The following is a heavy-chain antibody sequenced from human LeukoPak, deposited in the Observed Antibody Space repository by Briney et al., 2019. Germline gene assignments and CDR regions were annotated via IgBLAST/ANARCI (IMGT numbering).Heavy chain of an antibody. CDR1: VGSFRGYY. CDR3: ARGPSRSGWTAGHSRFKDY. J-gene: IGHJ4*02. Sequence: SETPCLTCAVSVGSFRGYYWSSIRQPPGKGLECIGEINHSGSTNYTPSIKSRVTISVDTSKNQFSMKLSSVTAADTPVYYCARGPSRSGWTAGHSRFKDYWGQGTLVTVSS. V-gene: IGHV4-34*01. CDR2: INHSGST. D-gene: IGHD6-19*01.